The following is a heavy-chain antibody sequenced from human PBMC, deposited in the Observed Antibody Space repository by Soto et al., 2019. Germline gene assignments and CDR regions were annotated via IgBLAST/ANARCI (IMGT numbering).Heavy chain of an antibody. Sequence: PSETVSLTCTVSGGSISSGDYYWSWIRQPPGKGLEWIGYIYYSGSTYYNPSLKSRVTISVDTSKNQFSLKLSSVTAADTAVYYCARDLRRRDSSGFDPWGQGTLVTVSS. CDR2: IYYSGST. D-gene: IGHD3-22*01. CDR3: ARDLRRRDSSGFDP. V-gene: IGHV4-30-4*01. J-gene: IGHJ5*02. CDR1: GGSISSGDYY.